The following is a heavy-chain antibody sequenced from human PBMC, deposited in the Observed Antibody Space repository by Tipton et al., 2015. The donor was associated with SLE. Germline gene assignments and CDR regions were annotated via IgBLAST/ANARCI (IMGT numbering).Heavy chain of an antibody. D-gene: IGHD3-3*01. CDR2: ISTSGSTI. J-gene: IGHJ1*01. CDR1: GFTFSSYE. V-gene: IGHV3-48*03. CDR3: VSTYYDFWSAHSSRYFQH. Sequence: VQLVQSGGGLVQSGGSLRLSCAASGFTFSSYEMNWVRQAPGKGLEWVSYISTSGSTIYYADSVKGRFTISRDNAKNSLYLQMNSLRAEDTAVYYCVSTYYDFWSAHSSRYFQHWGQGTLVTVSS.